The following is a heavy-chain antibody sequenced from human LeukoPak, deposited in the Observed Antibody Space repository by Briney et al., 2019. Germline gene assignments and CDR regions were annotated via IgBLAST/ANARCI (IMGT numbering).Heavy chain of an antibody. CDR1: GYTLTELS. V-gene: IGHV1-24*01. CDR2: FDPEDGET. D-gene: IGHD1-26*01. J-gene: IGHJ5*02. Sequence: GASVKVSCKVSGYTLTELSMHWVRQAPGKGLEWMGGFDPEDGETIYAQKFQGRVTMTEDTSTDTAYMELSSLRSEDTAVYYCATDTLYLGGSYYVGFDPWGQGTLVTVSS. CDR3: ATDTLYLGGSYYVGFDP.